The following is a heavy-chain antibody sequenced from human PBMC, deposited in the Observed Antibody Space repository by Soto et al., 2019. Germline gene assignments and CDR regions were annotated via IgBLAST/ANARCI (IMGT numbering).Heavy chain of an antibody. CDR1: GFSLSTSGMC. Sequence: SGPTLVNPTQTLTLTCTFSGFSLSTSGMCVSWIRQPPGKALEWLARIDWDDDKYYSTSLKIRLTISKDTSKNQVVLTMTNMDPVDTATYYCARIGGGWYPYWGQGTLVTVSS. D-gene: IGHD6-19*01. CDR3: ARIGGGWYPY. V-gene: IGHV2-70*11. J-gene: IGHJ4*02. CDR2: IDWDDDK.